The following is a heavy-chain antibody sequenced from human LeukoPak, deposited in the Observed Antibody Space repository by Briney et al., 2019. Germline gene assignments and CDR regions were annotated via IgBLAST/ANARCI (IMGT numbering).Heavy chain of an antibody. D-gene: IGHD2-21*01. J-gene: IGHJ5*02. CDR2: IYYSGRS. Sequence: PSETLSLTCTVSGGSISSDYYWTWIRQTPGKGLEWIGYIYYSGRSYYNLSLKSRVTISVGTSKNQFSLKLGSVTAADTAVYFRAGGGIRYCGTGGCFGDFDPWGPGTLVTVSS. CDR3: AGGGIRYCGTGGCFGDFDP. V-gene: IGHV4-30-4*01. CDR1: GGSISSDYY.